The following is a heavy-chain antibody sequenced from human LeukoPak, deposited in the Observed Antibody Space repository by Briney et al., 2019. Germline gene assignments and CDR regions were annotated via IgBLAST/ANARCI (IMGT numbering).Heavy chain of an antibody. CDR3: ARANFLYCSSSTCLFDY. CDR1: GYTLTDYY. D-gene: IGHD2-2*01. J-gene: IGHJ4*02. V-gene: IGHV1-2*02. Sequence: ALVKVSCKASGYTLTDYYIHWVRQAPRQRGGWMGWINPNDGDTNYAQKFQGRVTMTRDTSISTAHMEVSRLRSDDTAVYYCARANFLYCSSSTCLFDYWGQGTLVTVSS. CDR2: INPNDGDT.